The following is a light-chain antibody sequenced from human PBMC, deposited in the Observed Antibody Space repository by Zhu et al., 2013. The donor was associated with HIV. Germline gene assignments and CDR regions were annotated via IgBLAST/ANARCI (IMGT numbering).Light chain of an antibody. CDR1: QSLSQK. CDR2: GAS. V-gene: IGKV3-15*01. Sequence: EIVLTQSPGTLSLSPGERATLSCRASQSLSQKFLAWYQQRPGQAPRFLIYGASTRATGIPARFSGSGSGTDFSLTISSLQADDVAVYYCQQRTNWPPTWTFGQGTKV. J-gene: IGKJ1*01. CDR3: QQRTNWPPTWT.